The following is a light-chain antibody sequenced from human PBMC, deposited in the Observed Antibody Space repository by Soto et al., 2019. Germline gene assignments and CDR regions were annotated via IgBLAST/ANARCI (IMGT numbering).Light chain of an antibody. CDR3: QQYERSTRT. J-gene: IGKJ1*01. Sequence: VLTQSPGSLSMSPGEGVTLSCRARQSFXSSSLAWHQQKPGQTPRLLXACASSSAADSPDRLSGSGSATDFTLPINRLDPKDFAVYYFQQYERSTRTFGQGTKVAIK. CDR1: QSFXSSS. V-gene: IGKV3-20*01. CDR2: CAS.